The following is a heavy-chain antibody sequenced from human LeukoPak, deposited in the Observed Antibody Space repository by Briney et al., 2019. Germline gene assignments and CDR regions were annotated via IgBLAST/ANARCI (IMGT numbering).Heavy chain of an antibody. V-gene: IGHV3-49*03. Sequence: GGSLRLSCAASGYTFSNAWMSWIRQAPGKGLEWVGFIRSKAYGGTTEYAAPVKGRFTISRDDSKSIAYLQMNSLKTEDTAVYYCTIASGWYVFDYWGQGTLVTVSS. J-gene: IGHJ4*02. CDR3: TIASGWYVFDY. CDR2: IRSKAYGGTT. CDR1: GYTFSNAW. D-gene: IGHD6-19*01.